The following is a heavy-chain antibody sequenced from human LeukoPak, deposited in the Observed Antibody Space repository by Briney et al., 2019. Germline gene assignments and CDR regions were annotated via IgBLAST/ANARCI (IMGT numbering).Heavy chain of an antibody. CDR2: INHSGST. J-gene: IGHJ4*02. D-gene: IGHD3-9*01. CDR1: GGSFSGYY. V-gene: IGHV4-34*01. Sequence: PSETLSLTCAVYGGSFSGYYWSWIRQPPGKGLEWIGEINHSGSTNYNPSLKSRVTISVDTSKNQFSLKLSSVTAADTAVYYCARSDYDILTGYYNLYYWGQGTLVTVSS. CDR3: ARSDYDILTGYYNLYY.